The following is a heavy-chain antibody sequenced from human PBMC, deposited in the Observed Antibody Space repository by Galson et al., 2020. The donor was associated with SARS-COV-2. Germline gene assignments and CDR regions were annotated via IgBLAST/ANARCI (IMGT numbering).Heavy chain of an antibody. J-gene: IGHJ3*02. CDR3: AKEAYCGGDCLPGAFDI. CDR2: ISWNSGSI. D-gene: IGHD2-21*02. V-gene: IGHV3-9*01. Sequence: TGGSLRLSCAASGFTFDDYAMHWVRQAPGKGLEWVSGISWNSGSIGYADSVKGRFTISRDNAKNSLYLQMNSLRAEDTALYYCAKEAYCGGDCLPGAFDIWGQGTMVTVSS. CDR1: GFTFDDYA.